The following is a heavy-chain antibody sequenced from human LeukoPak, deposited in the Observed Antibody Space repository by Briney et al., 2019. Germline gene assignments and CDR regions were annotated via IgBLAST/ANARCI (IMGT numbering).Heavy chain of an antibody. CDR2: ISYTGSA. CDR1: GGSISNFY. J-gene: IGHJ5*01. CDR3: ARERGYRGPIDS. Sequence: SETLSLTCTVSGGSISNFYWSWVRQPPGKGLDWIGYISYTGSATYNPSLKSRVTISLDPSRNQFSLTVRSVTAADTAVYYCARERGYRGPIDSWGQGTLVTVSS. V-gene: IGHV4-59*01. D-gene: IGHD5-12*01.